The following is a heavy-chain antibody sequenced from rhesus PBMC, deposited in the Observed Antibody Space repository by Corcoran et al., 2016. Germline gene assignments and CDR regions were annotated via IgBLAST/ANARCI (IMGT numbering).Heavy chain of an antibody. CDR2: IGDSMGKI. V-gene: IGHV4-65*02. CDR3: ARSPVAVTLGWDV. J-gene: IGHJ5-2*02. CDR1: GGSFSSSNW. Sequence: QMQLQESGPGLVKPSETLSLTCGVSGGSFSSSNWCSWIRQPPGKGLEWIGNIGDSMGKIPYNPSLKSRVTLSKDTSKNPFSLKLSSVTAADTAVYYCARSPVAVTLGWDVWGRRVLVTVSS. D-gene: IGHD4-29*01.